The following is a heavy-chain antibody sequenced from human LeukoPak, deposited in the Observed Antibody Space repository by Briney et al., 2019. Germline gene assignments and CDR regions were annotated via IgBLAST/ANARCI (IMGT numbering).Heavy chain of an antibody. CDR1: GGSISSGSYY. J-gene: IGHJ4*02. Sequence: SQTLSLTCTVSGGSISSGSYYWSWIRQPAGKGLEWIGRIYTSGSTNYNPSLKSRVTISVDTSKNQFSLKLSSVTAADTAVYYCARDSGYDSAFDYWGQGTLVTVSS. D-gene: IGHD5-12*01. CDR3: ARDSGYDSAFDY. CDR2: IYTSGST. V-gene: IGHV4-61*02.